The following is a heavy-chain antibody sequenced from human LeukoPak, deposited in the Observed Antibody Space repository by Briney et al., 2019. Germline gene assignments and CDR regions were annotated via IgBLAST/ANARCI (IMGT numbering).Heavy chain of an antibody. CDR2: ISVYNGNT. V-gene: IGHV1-18*01. CDR1: GGTFSSYA. D-gene: IGHD1-1*01. Sequence: SSVKVSCKASGGTFSSYAISWVRQAPGQGFEWMGWISVYNGNTNYAQKLQGRVTMTTDTSTSTAYMELRSLRSDDTAVYYCARVNELVYWGQGTLVTVSS. CDR3: ARVNELVY. J-gene: IGHJ4*02.